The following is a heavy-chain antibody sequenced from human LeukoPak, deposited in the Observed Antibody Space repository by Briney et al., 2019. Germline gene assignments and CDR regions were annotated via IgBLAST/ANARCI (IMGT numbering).Heavy chain of an antibody. J-gene: IGHJ3*02. V-gene: IGHV3-64*01. CDR3: AREGYYGAFDI. CDR2: ISSNGGST. D-gene: IGHD3-10*01. CDR1: GFTFSRYA. Sequence: GGSLRLSCAASGFTFSRYAMHWVRQAPGKGLESVSAISSNGGSTYYANSVKGRFTISRDNAKNSLSLQMNSLRDDDTAVYYCAREGYYGAFDIWGQGTMVTVSS.